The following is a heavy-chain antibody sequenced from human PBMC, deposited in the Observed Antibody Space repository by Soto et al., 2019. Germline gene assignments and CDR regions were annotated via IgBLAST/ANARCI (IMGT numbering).Heavy chain of an antibody. CDR3: PRAGGRGFNPYYYGMDV. Sequence: QLQLQESGSGLVKPSQTLSLTCAVSGGSISSGGYSWSWIRQPPGKGLEWIGYIYHSGSTYYNPSLKSRVTIPVDRPKNKFSLKLGSVTAADTAVYYCPRAGGRGFNPYYYGMDVWGQGTTVPVSS. J-gene: IGHJ6*02. D-gene: IGHD3-10*01. CDR1: GGSISSGGYS. CDR2: IYHSGST. V-gene: IGHV4-30-2*01.